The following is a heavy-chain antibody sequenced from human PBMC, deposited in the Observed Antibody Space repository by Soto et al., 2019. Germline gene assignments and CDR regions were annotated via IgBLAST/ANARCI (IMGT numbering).Heavy chain of an antibody. Sequence: EVHLLESGGGLIEPGGSLRLSCAASRFTFSTYAMKWVRQAPGKGLECVASIGGSGRNTYYAASVKGRFTISRDSSKNMLYLQMNSLRGEDTAVYYCAKGEYCTNSRCSSHDWGQGTVVTVSS. CDR1: RFTFSTYA. CDR2: IGGSGRNT. D-gene: IGHD2-8*01. CDR3: AKGEYCTNSRCSSHD. J-gene: IGHJ4*02. V-gene: IGHV3-23*01.